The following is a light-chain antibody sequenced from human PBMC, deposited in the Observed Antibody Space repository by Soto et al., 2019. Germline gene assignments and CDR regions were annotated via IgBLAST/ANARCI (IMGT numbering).Light chain of an antibody. CDR1: QTISSW. V-gene: IGKV1-5*03. J-gene: IGKJ1*01. CDR2: KAS. CDR3: QQYNSYPWT. Sequence: IKMTQSPSTLSSSVGDRVAITCRASQTISSWLAWYQQKPGKAPKLLIYKASTLKSGVPSRVSGSRSGTEFTLTISSLKPDDFDTYYCQQYNSYPWTFGQGTKVDI.